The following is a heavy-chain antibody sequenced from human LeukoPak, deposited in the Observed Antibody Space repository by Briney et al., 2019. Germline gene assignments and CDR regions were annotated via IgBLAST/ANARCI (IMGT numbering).Heavy chain of an antibody. Sequence: PGGSLRLSCAPSGYTFSSNAMTWVRQAPGKGLECVSAITAPGDATYYADSVKGRFSISRDNSKNTLYLQLNSLRAEDTAVYYCAKAFGTNGYFQLPIDFWGQGTLVTVSS. CDR1: GYTFSSNA. J-gene: IGHJ4*02. CDR2: ITAPGDAT. CDR3: AKAFGTNGYFQLPIDF. V-gene: IGHV3-23*01. D-gene: IGHD2-8*01.